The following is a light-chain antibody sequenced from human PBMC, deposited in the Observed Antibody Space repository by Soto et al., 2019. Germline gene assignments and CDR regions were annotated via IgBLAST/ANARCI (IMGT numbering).Light chain of an antibody. J-gene: IGKJ4*01. CDR1: QGIRRD. Sequence: DLQMTHSPSSLSAPVGRRVTITCRASQGIRRDLGWYQQKPGKAPTRLIYAVSSLHSGVPSRFSGSGSGTEITLTISSLQPEDSASYYCLQHNSYPLTFGGGTKVEIK. CDR3: LQHNSYPLT. CDR2: AVS. V-gene: IGKV1-17*01.